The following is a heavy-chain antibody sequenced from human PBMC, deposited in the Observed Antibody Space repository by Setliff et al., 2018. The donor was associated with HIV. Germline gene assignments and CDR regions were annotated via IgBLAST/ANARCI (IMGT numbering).Heavy chain of an antibody. CDR3: ARDNSYYYGSGSHYWYGMDV. CDR1: GGSINNYF. Sequence: SETLSLTCTVSGGSINNYFWSWIRQPAGKGLEWIGRLHLSGDTNYNPSLKSRVTMSIDTSKNQFSLKLSSVTAADTAVYYCARDNSYYYGSGSHYWYGMDVWGQGTTVTVSS. CDR2: LHLSGDT. D-gene: IGHD3-10*01. V-gene: IGHV4-4*07. J-gene: IGHJ6*01.